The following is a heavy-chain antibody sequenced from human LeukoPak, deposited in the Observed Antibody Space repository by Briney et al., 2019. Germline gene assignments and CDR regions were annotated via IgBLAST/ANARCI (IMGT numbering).Heavy chain of an antibody. Sequence: ASVKVSCEASGYTFTGYYMHWVRQAPGQGLEWMGWINPNSGGTNYAQKFQGRVTMTEDTSTDTAYMELSSLRSEDTAVYYCATESYSGSYLYAFDIWGQGTMVTVSS. V-gene: IGHV1-2*02. CDR2: INPNSGGT. D-gene: IGHD1-26*01. CDR3: ATESYSGSYLYAFDI. CDR1: GYTFTGYY. J-gene: IGHJ3*02.